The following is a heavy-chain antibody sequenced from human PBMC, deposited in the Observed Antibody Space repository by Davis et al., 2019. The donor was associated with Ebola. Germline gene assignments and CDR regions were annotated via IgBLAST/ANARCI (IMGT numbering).Heavy chain of an antibody. J-gene: IGHJ4*02. CDR1: GDSISSHY. CDR2: IGPSGSI. Sequence: PSETLSLTCTVSGDSISSHYWTWVRQPPGKGLEWIAYIGPSGSINYNPSLKSRVTMSVDTSKNQISLQLTSVTAADTAVDYCARERKGDGYAGCDYWGQGTLVTVPS. V-gene: IGHV4-59*11. CDR3: ARERKGDGYAGCDY. D-gene: IGHD5-24*01.